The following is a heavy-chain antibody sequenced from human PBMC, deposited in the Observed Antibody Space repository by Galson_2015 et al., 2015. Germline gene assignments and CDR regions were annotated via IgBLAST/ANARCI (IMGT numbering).Heavy chain of an antibody. CDR1: GYTFTGYY. Sequence: SVKVSCKASGYTFTGYYMHWVRQAPGQGLEWMGRINPNSGGTNYAQKFQGRVTMTRDTSISTAYMELSRLRSDDTAVYYCARAYGDYSPIYYYYYGMDVWGQGTTVTVSS. D-gene: IGHD4-17*01. CDR2: INPNSGGT. J-gene: IGHJ6*02. CDR3: ARAYGDYSPIYYYYYGMDV. V-gene: IGHV1-2*06.